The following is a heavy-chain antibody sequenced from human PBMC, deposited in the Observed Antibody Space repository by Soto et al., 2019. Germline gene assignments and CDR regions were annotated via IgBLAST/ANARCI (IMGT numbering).Heavy chain of an antibody. J-gene: IGHJ5*02. Sequence: PGGSLRLSCAASGFTFSSYAMHWVRQAPGKGLEWVAVIWYDGSNKHYADSVKGRLTISRDNSKNTLYLQMSSLRSEDTAVYYCARDLGGYSPWGQGTLVTVS. V-gene: IGHV3-33*01. CDR1: GFTFSSYA. D-gene: IGHD3-22*01. CDR2: IWYDGSNK. CDR3: ARDLGGYSP.